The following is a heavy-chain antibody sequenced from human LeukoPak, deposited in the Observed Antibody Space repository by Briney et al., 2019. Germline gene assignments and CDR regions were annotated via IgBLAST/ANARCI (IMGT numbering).Heavy chain of an antibody. CDR3: ARFLGYSYGYSYFDY. CDR1: GYRFTRYW. D-gene: IGHD5-18*01. Sequence: GGSLKISCKGSGYRFTRYWIGWVRKMPGKGLEWMGIIYPGDSDTRYSPSFQGQVTISADKSISTAYLQWSSLKASDTAMYYCARFLGYSYGYSYFDYWGQGTLVTVSS. CDR2: IYPGDSDT. V-gene: IGHV5-51*01. J-gene: IGHJ4*02.